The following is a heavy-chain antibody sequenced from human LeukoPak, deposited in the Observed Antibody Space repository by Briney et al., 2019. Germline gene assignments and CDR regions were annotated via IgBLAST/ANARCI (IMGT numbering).Heavy chain of an antibody. Sequence: SETLSLTCAVYGGSFSGYYWSWIRQPPGKGLEWIGEINHSGSTNYNPSLKSRVTISVDTSKNQFSLKLSSVTAADTAVYYCARVDVLRFLASTQEADAFDIWGQGTMVTVSS. CDR1: GGSFSGYY. D-gene: IGHD3-3*01. CDR2: INHSGST. J-gene: IGHJ3*02. V-gene: IGHV4-34*01. CDR3: ARVDVLRFLASTQEADAFDI.